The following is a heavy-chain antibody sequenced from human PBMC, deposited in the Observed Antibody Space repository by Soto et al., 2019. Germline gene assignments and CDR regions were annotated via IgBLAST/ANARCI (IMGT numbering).Heavy chain of an antibody. Sequence: QVQLVQPGAEVKKPGASVKFSCKASGYIFTNFYIHWGRQAPGHGLEWIGIINPNGGSTSYAQNFQGRVTMKRDTSTSTVYMDLSSLRSEDTAVYYCTRGLASGDYRGQGTLITVSS. CDR2: INPNGGST. CDR1: GYIFTNFY. CDR3: TRGLASGDY. V-gene: IGHV1-46*03. D-gene: IGHD6-6*01. J-gene: IGHJ4*02.